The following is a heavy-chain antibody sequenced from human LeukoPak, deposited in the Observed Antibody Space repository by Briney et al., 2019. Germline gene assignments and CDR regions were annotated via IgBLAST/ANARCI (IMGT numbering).Heavy chain of an antibody. CDR2: IYYTGGT. V-gene: IGHV4-59*12. J-gene: IGHJ4*02. D-gene: IGHD3-10*01. CDR3: ARGISTNYYATHGRADF. CDR1: GGSFSGYY. Sequence: SETLSLTCAVYGGSFSGYYWSWIRQPPGKGLEWIGYIYYTGGTNYNPSLKSRVTISVDTSKNQFSLKLSSVTAADTAVYYCARGISTNYYATHGRADFWGQGTLVTVSS.